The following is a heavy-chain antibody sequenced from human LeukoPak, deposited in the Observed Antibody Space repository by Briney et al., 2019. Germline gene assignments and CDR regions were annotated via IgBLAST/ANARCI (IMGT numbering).Heavy chain of an antibody. CDR2: IYYSGST. D-gene: IGHD5-24*01. CDR1: GGSISSGGYY. Sequence: SQTLSLTCTVSGGSISSGGYYWSWIRQHPDKGLEWIGYIYYSGSTYYNPSLKSRVTISVDTSKNQFSLKLSSVTAADTAVYYCARGGYNVYYFDYWGQGTLVTVSS. J-gene: IGHJ4*02. CDR3: ARGGYNVYYFDY. V-gene: IGHV4-31*03.